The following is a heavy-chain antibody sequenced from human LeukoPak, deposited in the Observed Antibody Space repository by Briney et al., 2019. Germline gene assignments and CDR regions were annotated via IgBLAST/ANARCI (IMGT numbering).Heavy chain of an antibody. CDR2: IWYDGSNK. CDR3: AKILPDTVTADY. J-gene: IGHJ4*02. Sequence: PGRSLRLSCAASGFTFSTYGMHWVRQAPGKGLEWVAVIWYDGSNKYYADSVEGRFTISRDNSKNPLYLQMNSLRAEDTAVYYCAKILPDTVTADYWGQGTLVTVSS. D-gene: IGHD4-11*01. CDR1: GFTFSTYG. V-gene: IGHV3-33*06.